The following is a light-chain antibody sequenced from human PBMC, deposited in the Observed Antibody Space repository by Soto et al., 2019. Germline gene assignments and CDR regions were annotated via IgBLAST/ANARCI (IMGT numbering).Light chain of an antibody. CDR3: QQHVDSWLT. CDR1: QSLIRSF. CDR2: GTS. V-gene: IGKV3-20*01. J-gene: IGKJ1*01. Sequence: EIVLTQSPGTLSLSPGERATLSCRASQSLIRSFLAWYQHKSGQAPRLLIYGTSTRATGITDRFSGSGSGTDFTLTISRLEPEEFGVYFCQQHVDSWLTFGQGTNVEIK.